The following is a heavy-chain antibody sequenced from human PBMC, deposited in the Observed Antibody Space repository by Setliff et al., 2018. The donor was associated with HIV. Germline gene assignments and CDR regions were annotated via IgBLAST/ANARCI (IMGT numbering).Heavy chain of an antibody. Sequence: ETLSLTCTVSGGSIWNYYWSWIRQPPGKGLEWIGTIYYSGSTYYNPSLKSRVTISTDTSKNQFSLKLSSVTAADTAVYYCARIVRWELVATSTFFYYYMDVWGKGTTVTVSS. J-gene: IGHJ6*03. CDR3: ARIVRWELVATSTFFYYYMDV. D-gene: IGHD1-26*01. CDR1: GGSIWNYY. CDR2: IYYSGST. V-gene: IGHV4-39*01.